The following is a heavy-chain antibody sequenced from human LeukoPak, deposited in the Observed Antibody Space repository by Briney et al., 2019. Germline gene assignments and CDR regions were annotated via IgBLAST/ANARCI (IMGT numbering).Heavy chain of an antibody. CDR1: GGSISSSNYY. V-gene: IGHV4-39*01. D-gene: IGHD3-22*01. CDR2: IYYSGST. CDR3: ARQDYSDGSGYVYWFDP. J-gene: IGHJ5*02. Sequence: NPSETLSLTCTVSGGSISSSNYYWGWIRQPPGKGLEWIGSIYYSGSTYYNPSLRSRVTISVDTSNNQFSLKLTSATAADTADYYCARQDYSDGSGYVYWFDPWGQGTLVTVSS.